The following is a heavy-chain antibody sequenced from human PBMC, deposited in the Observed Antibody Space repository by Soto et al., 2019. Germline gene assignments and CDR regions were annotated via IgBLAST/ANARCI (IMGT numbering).Heavy chain of an antibody. Sequence: PGGSLRLSCAASGFTFSDHHMDWVRQAPGKGLEWVGRARNKAHSYTTAYAASVKGRFTISRDDSKNSLSLQMNSLKTEDTAVYFCARLMGTSFDFWGQGTMVTV. V-gene: IGHV3-72*01. CDR1: GFTFSDHH. CDR2: ARNKAHSYTT. D-gene: IGHD2-8*01. CDR3: ARLMGTSFDF. J-gene: IGHJ4*02.